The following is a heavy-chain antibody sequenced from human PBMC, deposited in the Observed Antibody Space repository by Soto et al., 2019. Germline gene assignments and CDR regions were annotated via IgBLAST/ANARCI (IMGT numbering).Heavy chain of an antibody. V-gene: IGHV1-8*01. CDR2: MNPNSGNT. D-gene: IGHD6-6*01. J-gene: IGHJ4*02. CDR3: ARGVRSSSSSEYFDY. CDR1: GYTFTSYD. Sequence: ASVQGSCKASGYTFTSYDSNWVRQATGQGLEWMGWMNPNSGNTGYAQKFQGRVTMTRNTSISTAYMELSSLRSEDTAVYYCARGVRSSSSSEYFDYWGQGTLVTVSS.